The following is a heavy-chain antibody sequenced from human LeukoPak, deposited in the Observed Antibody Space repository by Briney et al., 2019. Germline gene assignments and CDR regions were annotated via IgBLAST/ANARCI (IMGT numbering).Heavy chain of an antibody. J-gene: IGHJ2*01. CDR1: GASFSDYY. CDR2: INGIGGT. V-gene: IGHV4-34*01. CDR3: ARKVPGTLDL. Sequence: KPSETLSLTCAVYGASFSDYYWSWIRQPPGKGLEWIGEINGIGGTNYSPSLKSRVTISLDTSKNQFSLTLNSVTAADTAVYYCARKVPGTLDLWGRGTLVTVSS. D-gene: IGHD3-10*01.